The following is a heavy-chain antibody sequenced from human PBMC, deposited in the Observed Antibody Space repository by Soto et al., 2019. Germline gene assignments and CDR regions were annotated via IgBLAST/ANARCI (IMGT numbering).Heavy chain of an antibody. CDR3: AREDCSSTSCYSSS. Sequence: PGGSLRLSCAASGFTFSDYYMSWIRQAPGKGLEWVSYISSSGSTTYYADSVKGRFTISRDNSKNTLYLQMNSLRAEDTAVYYCAREDCSSTSCYSSSWGQGTLVTVSS. V-gene: IGHV3-11*04. D-gene: IGHD2-2*01. CDR2: ISSSGSTT. CDR1: GFTFSDYY. J-gene: IGHJ5*02.